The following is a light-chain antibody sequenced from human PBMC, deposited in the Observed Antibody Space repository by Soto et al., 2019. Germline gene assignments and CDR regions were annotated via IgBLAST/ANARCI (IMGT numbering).Light chain of an antibody. CDR3: QAWDSSTDVV. CDR2: QHS. CDR1: KLGDKY. J-gene: IGLJ2*01. Sequence: SYELTQPPSVSVSLGQTASITCSGDKLGDKYTCWYQQKPGQSPVLVIYQHSQRPSGIPERFSGSNSGNTATLTISGTQAMDEADYYCQAWDSSTDVVFGGGTKLTVL. V-gene: IGLV3-1*01.